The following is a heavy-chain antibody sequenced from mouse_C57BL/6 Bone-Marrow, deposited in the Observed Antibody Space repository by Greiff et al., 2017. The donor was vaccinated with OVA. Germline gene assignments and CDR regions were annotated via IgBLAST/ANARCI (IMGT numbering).Heavy chain of an antibody. V-gene: IGHV1-15*01. D-gene: IGHD1-1*01. J-gene: IGHJ2*01. Sequence: VKLQQSGAELVRPGASVTLSCKASGYTFTDYEMHWVKQTPVHGLEWIGAIDPETGGTAYNQKFKGKAILTADKSSSTAYMELRSLTSEDSAVYYCTSCITTVDYWGQGTTLTVSS. CDR3: TSCITTVDY. CDR2: IDPETGGT. CDR1: GYTFTDYE.